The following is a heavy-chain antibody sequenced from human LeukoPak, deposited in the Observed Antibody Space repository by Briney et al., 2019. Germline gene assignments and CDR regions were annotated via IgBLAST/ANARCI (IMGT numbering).Heavy chain of an antibody. D-gene: IGHD5-18*01. CDR2: IYYSGST. Sequence: SETLSLTCTVSGGSISSGDYYWSWIRQPPGKGLEWIGYIYYSGSTYYNPSLKSRVTISVHTSKNQFSLKLTSVTSADTAVYYCARAPDTAMVPSNWFDPWGQGTLVTVSS. CDR1: GGSISSGDYY. CDR3: ARAPDTAMVPSNWFDP. J-gene: IGHJ5*02. V-gene: IGHV4-30-4*08.